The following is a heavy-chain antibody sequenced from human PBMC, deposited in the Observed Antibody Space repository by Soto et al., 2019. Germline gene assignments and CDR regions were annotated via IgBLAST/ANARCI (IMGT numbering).Heavy chain of an antibody. V-gene: IGHV4-39*01. Sequence: SETLSLTCTVSGGSISSSSYYWGWIRQPPGKGLEWIGSIYYSGSTYYNPSLKSRVTISVDTSKNQFSLKLSSVTAADTAVYYCAREGFYYESSGYYSRWFDPWAQGTLVPVS. CDR2: IYYSGST. J-gene: IGHJ5*02. CDR1: GGSISSSSYY. CDR3: AREGFYYESSGYYSRWFDP. D-gene: IGHD3-22*01.